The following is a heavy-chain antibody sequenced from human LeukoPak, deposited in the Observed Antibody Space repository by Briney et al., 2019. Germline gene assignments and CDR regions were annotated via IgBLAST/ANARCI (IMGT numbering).Heavy chain of an antibody. Sequence: SQTLSLTCTVSGGSISSGGYYWSWIRQPPGKGLEWIGRIYTSGSTNYNPSLKSRVTMSVDTSKNQFSLKLSSVTAADTAVYYCARDLPALRYCSSTSCYDVRYDAFDIWGQGTMVTVSS. CDR1: GGSISSGGYY. V-gene: IGHV4-61*02. CDR3: ARDLPALRYCSSTSCYDVRYDAFDI. D-gene: IGHD2-2*01. CDR2: IYTSGST. J-gene: IGHJ3*02.